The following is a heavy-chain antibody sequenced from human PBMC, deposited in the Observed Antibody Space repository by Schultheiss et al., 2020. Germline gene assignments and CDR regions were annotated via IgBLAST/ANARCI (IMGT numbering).Heavy chain of an antibody. CDR1: GYTFIDYY. CDR2: INPNSGDT. J-gene: IGHJ6*03. D-gene: IGHD3-10*01. CDR3: ARARRGMGRGVIQSDYYYMEV. V-gene: IGHV1-2*02. Sequence: GESLKISCKASGYTFIDYYIHWVRQAPGQGLEWMGWINPNSGDTNYAQKFQGRVTLTRDTSISTAYMDLSRLRSADTAVYYCARARRGMGRGVIQSDYYYMEVWGKGTTVTVSS.